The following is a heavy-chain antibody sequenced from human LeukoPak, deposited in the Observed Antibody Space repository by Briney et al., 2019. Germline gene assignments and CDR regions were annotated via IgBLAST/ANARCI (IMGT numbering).Heavy chain of an antibody. Sequence: SVKVSCRASGGTFSNYVISWVRQAPGQGLEWMGGIIPMFGTANYAQKFQGRVTITTDESASTGYMEMSSLRSEDTAVYYCARGYYYGSETYWHTNWFDPWGQGTPVTVSS. D-gene: IGHD3-10*01. CDR1: GGTFSNYV. CDR3: ARGYYYGSETYWHTNWFDP. J-gene: IGHJ5*02. CDR2: IIPMFGTA. V-gene: IGHV1-69*05.